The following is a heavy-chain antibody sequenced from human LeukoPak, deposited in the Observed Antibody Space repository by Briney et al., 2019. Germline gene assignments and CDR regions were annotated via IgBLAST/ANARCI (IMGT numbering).Heavy chain of an antibody. CDR1: GLTFSSYS. J-gene: IGHJ5*02. V-gene: IGHV3-21*01. CDR3: AREGYVWGSYRPNWFDP. Sequence: GGSLRLSCALSGLTFSSYSMNGVRQSPGKALVWVLSISSWTTYIYYADSVKSRFTISRDNAKYSLYMQMDSLRAEDTAVYYCAREGYVWGSYRPNWFDPWGQGTLVTVSS. D-gene: IGHD3-16*02. CDR2: ISSWTTYI.